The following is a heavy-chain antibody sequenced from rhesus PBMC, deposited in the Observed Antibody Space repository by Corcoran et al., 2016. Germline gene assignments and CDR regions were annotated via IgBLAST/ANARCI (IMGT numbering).Heavy chain of an antibody. CDR3: ARDFGAQCYNNGCSSYYFDF. D-gene: IGHD2-33*01. V-gene: IGHV4-80*01. CDR1: GSSLHPYW. CDR2: FNGNSGRN. J-gene: IGHJ4*01. Sequence: QVQLLESGPGLVKPSETLSLTCTVSGSSLHPYWCTWIRQPPGAGLEWVGDFNGNSGRNYHNPAINVRVIISKAASKNQFSLKLNSVTAADTSVYFCARDFGAQCYNNGCSSYYFDFWGQGIAVTVSS.